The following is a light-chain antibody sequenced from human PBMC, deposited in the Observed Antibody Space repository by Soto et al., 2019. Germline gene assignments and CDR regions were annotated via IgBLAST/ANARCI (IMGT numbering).Light chain of an antibody. CDR2: EVS. CDR1: SSDVGGYNH. V-gene: IGLV2-8*01. Sequence: QSALTQPPSASGSPGQSVTISCTGTSSDVGGYNHVSWYQHHPGKAPKLMIYEVSKRPSGVPDRFSGSKSGNTASLTVSGLQAEDEADYYCSSYEGSNNFVVFGGGTKVTVL. CDR3: SSYEGSNNFVV. J-gene: IGLJ2*01.